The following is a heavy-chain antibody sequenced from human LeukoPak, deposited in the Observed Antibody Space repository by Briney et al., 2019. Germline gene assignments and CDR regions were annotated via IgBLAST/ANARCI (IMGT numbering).Heavy chain of an antibody. D-gene: IGHD2-2*01. CDR2: INPSGGST. V-gene: IGHV1-46*01. Sequence: ASVKVSCKASGYTFTSYYMHWVRQPPGQGLEWMGIINPSGGSTSYAQKFQGRVTMTRDTSTSTVYMELSSLRSEDTAVYYCATGMPGPPYYYYYGMDVWGQGTTVTVSS. CDR1: GYTFTSYY. CDR3: ATGMPGPPYYYYYGMDV. J-gene: IGHJ6*02.